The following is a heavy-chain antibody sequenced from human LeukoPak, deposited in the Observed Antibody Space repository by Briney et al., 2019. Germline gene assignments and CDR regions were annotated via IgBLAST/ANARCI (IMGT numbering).Heavy chain of an antibody. CDR2: IYPGDSDT. J-gene: IGHJ4*02. Sequence: GESLKISCKGSGYSFSNDWIGWVRQMPGKGLEWMGIIYPGDSDTRYSPSFQGQVTISADKSISTAYLQWSSLGASDTAVYYCARSGRLGYCSGGSCFRWDYWGQGTLVTVSS. D-gene: IGHD2-15*01. V-gene: IGHV5-51*01. CDR3: ARSGRLGYCSGGSCFRWDY. CDR1: GYSFSNDW.